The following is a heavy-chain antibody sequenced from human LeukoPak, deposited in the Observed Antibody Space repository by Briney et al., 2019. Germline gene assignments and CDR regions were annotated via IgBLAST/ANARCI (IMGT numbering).Heavy chain of an antibody. V-gene: IGHV3-66*01. J-gene: IGHJ5*02. CDR3: ARDRTGGWFAP. CDR1: GFTVSTTD. CDR2: IYSGDNT. Sequence: TGGSLRLSCAASGFTVSTTDMSWVRQAPGKGLEWVSIIYSGDNTYYADSVKGRFTISRDNSKNTLYLLMNCLRAEDTAVYYCARDRTGGWFAPWGQGTLVTVSS. D-gene: IGHD3/OR15-3a*01.